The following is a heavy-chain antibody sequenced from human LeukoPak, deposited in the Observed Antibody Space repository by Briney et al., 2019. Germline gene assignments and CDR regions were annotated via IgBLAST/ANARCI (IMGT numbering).Heavy chain of an antibody. D-gene: IGHD6-13*01. J-gene: IGHJ4*02. CDR2: IYHSGTT. CDR3: ARIAAAGSADY. Sequence: GSLRLSCAASGFTFSSYWMSWDRQAPGKGLEWIGNIYHSGTTYYNPSLKSRATISVDTSKTQFSLKVTSVTAADTAEYYCARIAAAGSADYWGQGTLVSVSS. CDR1: GFTFSSYW. V-gene: IGHV4-38-2*01.